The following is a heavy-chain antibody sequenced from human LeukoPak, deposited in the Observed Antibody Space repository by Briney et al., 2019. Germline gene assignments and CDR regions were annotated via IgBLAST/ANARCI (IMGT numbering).Heavy chain of an antibody. D-gene: IGHD1-26*01. Sequence: PGGSLRLSCAASGFTFSSYGMHWVRQAPGKGLEWVAFIRYDGSNKYYADSVKGRFTISRDNSKNTLYLQMNSLRAEDTAVYYCARIIGISGTYPTDYWGQGTLVTVSS. CDR2: IRYDGSNK. V-gene: IGHV3-30*02. J-gene: IGHJ4*02. CDR3: ARIIGISGTYPTDY. CDR1: GFTFSSYG.